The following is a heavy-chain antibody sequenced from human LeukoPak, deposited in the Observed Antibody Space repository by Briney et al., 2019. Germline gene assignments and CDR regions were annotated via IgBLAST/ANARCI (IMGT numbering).Heavy chain of an antibody. CDR2: ISGGGGST. D-gene: IGHD3-10*01. V-gene: IGHV3-23*01. CDR1: GFTFSSYS. J-gene: IGHJ4*02. Sequence: PGGSLRLSCAASGFTFSSYSMNWVRQAPGKGLEWVSAISGGGGSTYYADSVKGRFTISRDNSQNTMVLQVKSLKVEDTAVYYCAKGMSFGSGSSLEYWGQGTLVAVSS. CDR3: AKGMSFGSGSSLEY.